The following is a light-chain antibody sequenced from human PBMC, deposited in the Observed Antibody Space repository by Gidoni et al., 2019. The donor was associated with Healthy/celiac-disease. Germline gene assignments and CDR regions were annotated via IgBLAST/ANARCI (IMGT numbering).Light chain of an antibody. CDR1: SSDGGGYNS. Sequence: SALPQPASVSGAHGQAITLSCTGTSSDGGGYNSVSWYQQHPGKAPKLMIYDVSNRPSGVSNRFSCSQSGNTASLTISGLQAEDEADYYCVSYTSRRTFVFGTGTKVTVL. CDR3: VSYTSRRTFV. CDR2: DVS. V-gene: IGLV2-14*03. J-gene: IGLJ1*01.